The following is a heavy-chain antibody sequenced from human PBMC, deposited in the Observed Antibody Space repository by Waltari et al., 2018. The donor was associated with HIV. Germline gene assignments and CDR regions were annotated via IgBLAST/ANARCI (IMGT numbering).Heavy chain of an antibody. Sequence: QVQLVQSGSELKKPAASVKASCKSSGNTFTGHAIHWVRQAPGQGLEWMGWINTNTGNPTYAQGFTGRFVFSLDTSVTTAYLQISSLKAEDTAVYYCARYNNALGDVWGQGTTVIVSS. CDR2: INTNTGNP. CDR1: GNTFTGHA. CDR3: ARYNNALGDV. J-gene: IGHJ6*02. V-gene: IGHV7-4-1*02. D-gene: IGHD1-20*01.